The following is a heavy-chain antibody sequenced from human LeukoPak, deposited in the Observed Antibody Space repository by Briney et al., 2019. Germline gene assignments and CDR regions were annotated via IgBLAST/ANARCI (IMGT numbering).Heavy chain of an antibody. Sequence: SVKVSCKASGGTFSSYAISWVRQAPGQGLEWMGGIIPIFGTANYAQKFRGRVTITADESTSTAYMELSSLRSEDTAVYYCAREGGIAVAGTYQSVFDYWGQGTLVTVSS. CDR2: IIPIFGTA. D-gene: IGHD6-19*01. V-gene: IGHV1-69*13. CDR3: AREGGIAVAGTYQSVFDY. CDR1: GGTFSSYA. J-gene: IGHJ4*02.